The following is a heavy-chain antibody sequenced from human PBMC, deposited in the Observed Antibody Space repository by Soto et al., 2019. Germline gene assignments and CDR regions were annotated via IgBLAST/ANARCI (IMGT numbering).Heavy chain of an antibody. CDR2: ISSSSSTI. CDR3: AGNNKVVPAGPAYYYMDV. J-gene: IGHJ6*03. D-gene: IGHD2-2*01. V-gene: IGHV3-48*01. Sequence: GGSLRLSCAASGFTFSSYSMNWVRQAPGKGLEWVSYISSSSSTIYYADSVKGRFTISRDNAKNSLYLQMNSLRAEDTAVYYCAGNNKVVPAGPAYYYMDVWGKGTTVTVSS. CDR1: GFTFSSYS.